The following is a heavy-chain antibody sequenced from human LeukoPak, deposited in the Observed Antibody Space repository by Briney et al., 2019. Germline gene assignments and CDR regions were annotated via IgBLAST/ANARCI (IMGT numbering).Heavy chain of an antibody. D-gene: IGHD4-17*01. CDR2: ISAYNGNT. V-gene: IGHV1-18*01. J-gene: IGHJ5*02. CDR3: ARAASLSDDSGVIVLWFDP. Sequence: GASVKVSCKASGYTFTSYGISWVRQAPGQGLEWMGWISAYNGNTNYAQKLQGRVTMTTDTSTSTAYMELRSLRSDATAVYYCARAASLSDDSGVIVLWFDPWGQGTLVTVSS. CDR1: GYTFTSYG.